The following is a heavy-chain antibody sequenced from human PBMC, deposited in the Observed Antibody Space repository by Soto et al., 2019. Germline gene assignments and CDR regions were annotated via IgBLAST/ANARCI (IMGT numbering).Heavy chain of an antibody. CDR1: GGSISSYY. CDR3: ARHMTTLTTFDY. CDR2: ISYSGST. D-gene: IGHD4-17*01. Sequence: SETLSLTCAVSGGSISSYYWSWIRQPPGKGLEWIGYISYSGSTNYNPSLKSRVTISVDTSKNQFSLKVSSVTAAATAVYYCARHMTTLTTFDYWGQGTLVTVSS. J-gene: IGHJ4*02. V-gene: IGHV4-59*01.